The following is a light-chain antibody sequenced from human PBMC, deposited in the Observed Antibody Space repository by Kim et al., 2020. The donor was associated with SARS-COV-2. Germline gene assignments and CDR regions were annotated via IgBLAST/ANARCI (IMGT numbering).Light chain of an antibody. CDR2: RNN. CDR3: VAWDDSLNGYV. Sequence: QSVLTQPPAASGTPGQRVTISCSGSSSNIGFVSVNWYRQVPGTAPQLLIYRNNQRPSGVPDRFSGSRSGTSASLAISGLQSEDEADYYCVAWDDSLNGYVFGTGTKVTVL. CDR1: SSNIGFVS. J-gene: IGLJ1*01. V-gene: IGLV1-44*01.